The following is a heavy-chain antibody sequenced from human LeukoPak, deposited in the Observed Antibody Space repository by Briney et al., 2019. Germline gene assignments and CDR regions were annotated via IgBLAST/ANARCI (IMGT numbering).Heavy chain of an antibody. D-gene: IGHD3-9*01. CDR2: IYYSGST. J-gene: IGHJ4*02. V-gene: IGHV4-61*01. Sequence: SETLSLTCTVSGGSVSSGSYYWSWIRQPPGKGLEWIGYIYYSGSTNYNPSLKSRVTITVDTSKNQFSLKLSSVTAADTAVYYCASQLRYFDWLLRFDYWGQGTLVTVSS. CDR1: GGSVSSGSYY. CDR3: ASQLRYFDWLLRFDY.